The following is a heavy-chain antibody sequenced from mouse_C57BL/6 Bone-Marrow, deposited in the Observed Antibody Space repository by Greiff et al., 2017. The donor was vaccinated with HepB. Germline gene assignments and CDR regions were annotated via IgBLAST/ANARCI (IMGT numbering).Heavy chain of an antibody. J-gene: IGHJ3*01. CDR1: GFTFSSYG. CDR2: ISSGGSYT. Sequence: EVKLMESGGDLVKPGGSLKLSCAASGFTFSSYGMSWVRQTPDKRLEWVATISSGGSYTYYPDSVKGRFTISRDNAKNTLYLQMSSLKSEDTAMYYCARGATVVAPFAYWGQGNLVTVSA. V-gene: IGHV5-6*01. D-gene: IGHD1-1*01. CDR3: ARGATVVAPFAY.